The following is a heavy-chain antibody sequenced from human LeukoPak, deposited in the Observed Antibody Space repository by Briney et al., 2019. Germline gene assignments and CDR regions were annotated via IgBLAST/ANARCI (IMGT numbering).Heavy chain of an antibody. D-gene: IGHD4-17*01. V-gene: IGHV1-2*02. CDR3: ARDSFYGDSRSLHFDS. CDR1: GYTFTSYA. J-gene: IGHJ4*02. Sequence: ASVKVSCKASGYTFTSYAMHWVRQAPGQRLEWMGWINPNSGGTNYAQKFQGRVTMTRDTSISTAYMELSRLRSDDTAVYYCARDSFYGDSRSLHFDSWGQGSLVTVSS. CDR2: INPNSGGT.